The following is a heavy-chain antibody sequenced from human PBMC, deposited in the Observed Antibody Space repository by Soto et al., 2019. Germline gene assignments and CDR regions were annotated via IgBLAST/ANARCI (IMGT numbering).Heavy chain of an antibody. J-gene: IGHJ4*02. CDR2: NK. V-gene: IGHV3-33*01. CDR1: GFSFSSYG. Sequence: QVQLVESGGGVVQPGRSLRLSCAASGFSFSSYGMHWVRQAPGKGLEWVAVNKYYADSVKGRFTISRDNSKNTLYLQMNSLRAEDTAVFYCARTKAVAAKTQYYFDYWGQGTLVTVSS. CDR3: ARTKAVAAKTQYYFDY. D-gene: IGHD6-19*01.